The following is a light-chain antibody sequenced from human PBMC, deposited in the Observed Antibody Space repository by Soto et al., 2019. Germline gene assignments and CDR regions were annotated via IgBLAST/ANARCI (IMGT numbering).Light chain of an antibody. J-gene: IGKJ4*01. CDR2: HSS. Sequence: DIQMTQSPSSLSASVGARVTITCRASQSVSTSVNWYQQLGGKAPKLLIQHSSTLQSGVPSRFSGSGSGTDFTLTISSLQPEDCATYYWQQNFNNRLSFGGGTKVEIK. CDR3: QQNFNNRLS. CDR1: QSVSTS. V-gene: IGKV1-39*01.